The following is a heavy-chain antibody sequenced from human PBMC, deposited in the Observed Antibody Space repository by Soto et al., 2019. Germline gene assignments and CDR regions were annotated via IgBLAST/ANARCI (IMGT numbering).Heavy chain of an antibody. D-gene: IGHD4-17*01. CDR1: GGSISSYY. V-gene: IGHV4-59*01. CDR2: IYYSGST. Sequence: SETLSLTCTVSGGSISSYYWSWIRQPPGKGLEWIGYIYYSGSTNYNPSLKSRVTISVDTSKNQFSLKLSSVTAADTAVYYCARNLVTDYHYHYYYMDVWGKGTTVTVSS. CDR3: ARNLVTDYHYHYYYMDV. J-gene: IGHJ6*03.